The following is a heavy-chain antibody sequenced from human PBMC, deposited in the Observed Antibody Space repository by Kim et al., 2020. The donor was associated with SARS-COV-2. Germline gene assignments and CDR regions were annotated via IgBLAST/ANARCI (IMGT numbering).Heavy chain of an antibody. CDR1: GGSISSYY. Sequence: SETLSLTCTVSGGSISSYYWSWIRQPPGKGLEWIGYIYYSGSTNYNPSLKSRVTMSVDTSKNQFSLKLSSVTAADTAVYYCARHYYDILTGYYPYYFDYWGQGTLVTVSS. J-gene: IGHJ4*02. CDR3: ARHYYDILTGYYPYYFDY. D-gene: IGHD3-9*01. CDR2: IYYSGST. V-gene: IGHV4-59*01.